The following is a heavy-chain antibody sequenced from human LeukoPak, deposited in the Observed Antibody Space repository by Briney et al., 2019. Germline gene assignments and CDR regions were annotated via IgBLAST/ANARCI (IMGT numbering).Heavy chain of an antibody. Sequence: ASVKVSCKTSGYTFNIFAITWVRQAPGQGLEWMGWINPHSGNTNSARKVKGRVTLTTDTSTRTAYMELRSLRSDDTAMYYCATGEAFTGSFDFWGQGTVVAVSS. V-gene: IGHV1-18*01. CDR3: ATGEAFTGSFDF. J-gene: IGHJ4*02. CDR1: GYTFNIFA. D-gene: IGHD3-10*01. CDR2: INPHSGNT.